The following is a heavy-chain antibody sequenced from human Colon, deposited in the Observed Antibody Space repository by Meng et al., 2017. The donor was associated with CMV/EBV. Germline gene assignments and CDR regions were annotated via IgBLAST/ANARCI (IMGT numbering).Heavy chain of an antibody. V-gene: IGHV3-30*04. J-gene: IGHJ5*02. D-gene: IGHD2-2*01. CDR2: ISYDGSNK. CDR3: ARDQLGEYCSTTSCLTNWFDP. Sequence: GEFLKISCAASGFTFSNYAMHWVRQAPGKGLEWVAVISYDGSNKYYADSVKGRFTISRDNSKNTLYLQMNSLRAEDTAVYSCARDQLGEYCSTTSCLTNWFDPWGQGTLVTVSS. CDR1: GFTFSNYA.